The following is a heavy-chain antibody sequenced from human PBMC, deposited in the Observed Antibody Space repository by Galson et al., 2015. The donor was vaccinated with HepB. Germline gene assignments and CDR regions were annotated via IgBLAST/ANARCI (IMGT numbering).Heavy chain of an antibody. CDR3: ARDLGSAAAGPFDY. Sequence: SVKVSCKASGYTFTSFLMTRVRQAPGQGLEWMGWINTNTGNPTYAQGFTGRFVFSLDTSVSTAYLQISSPKAEDTAVYYCARDLGSAAAGPFDYWGQGTLVTVSS. D-gene: IGHD6-13*01. J-gene: IGHJ4*02. CDR2: INTNTGNP. V-gene: IGHV7-4-1*02. CDR1: GYTFTSFL.